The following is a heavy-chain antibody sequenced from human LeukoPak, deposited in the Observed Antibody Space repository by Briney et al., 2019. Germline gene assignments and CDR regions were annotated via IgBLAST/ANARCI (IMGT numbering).Heavy chain of an antibody. J-gene: IGHJ4*02. D-gene: IGHD3-3*01. CDR3: AREGDFWSVNHESFDY. CDR2: INSDGSST. CDR1: GFTFSSYW. Sequence: PGGSLRLSCAASGFTFSSYWMHGARQAPGKGLVWVSRINSDGSSTSYADSVKGRFTISRDNAKNTLYLQMNSLRAEDTAVYYCAREGDFWSVNHESFDYWGQGTLVTVSS. V-gene: IGHV3-74*01.